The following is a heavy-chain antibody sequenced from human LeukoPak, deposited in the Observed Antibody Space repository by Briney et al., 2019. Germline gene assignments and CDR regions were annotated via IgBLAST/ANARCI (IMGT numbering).Heavy chain of an antibody. D-gene: IGHD3-10*01. J-gene: IGHJ6*04. Sequence: SVKVSCKTSGGIFDSYAISWVRQAPGQGLEWLGGIIPIFETANYAQKFQGRVTISADESTSTAYMELSSLRSEDTAMYYCARGSPEVRGLFIAPYYYYDMDVWGKGTTATVSS. CDR3: ARGSPEVRGLFIAPYYYYDMDV. CDR1: GGIFDSYA. CDR2: IIPIFETA. V-gene: IGHV1-69*13.